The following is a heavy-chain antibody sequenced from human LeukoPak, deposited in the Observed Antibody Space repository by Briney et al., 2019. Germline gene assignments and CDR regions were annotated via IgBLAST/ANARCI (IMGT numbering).Heavy chain of an antibody. Sequence: SETLSLTCTVSGGSISSYYWSWIRQPPGKGLEWIGYIYYSGSTNYNPSLKSRVTISVDTSKNQFSLKLSSVTAADTAVYYCARGLSKERFLEWLDYYHYYMDVWGKGTTVTVSS. CDR3: ARGLSKERFLEWLDYYHYYMDV. V-gene: IGHV4-59*01. CDR2: IYYSGST. CDR1: GGSISSYY. D-gene: IGHD3-3*01. J-gene: IGHJ6*03.